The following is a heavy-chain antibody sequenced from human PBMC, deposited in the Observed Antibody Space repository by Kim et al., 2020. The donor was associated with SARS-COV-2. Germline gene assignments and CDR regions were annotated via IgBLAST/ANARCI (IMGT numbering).Heavy chain of an antibody. Sequence: SVKVSCKASGGTFSSYAISWVRQAPGQGLEWMAGIIPIFGTANYAQKFQGRVTITADESTSTAYMELSSLRSEDTAVYYCARNGDSTLRLRYYYGMDVWGQGTTVTVSS. CDR1: GGTFSSYA. CDR3: ARNGDSTLRLRYYYGMDV. J-gene: IGHJ6*02. V-gene: IGHV1-69*13. D-gene: IGHD4-17*01. CDR2: IIPIFGTA.